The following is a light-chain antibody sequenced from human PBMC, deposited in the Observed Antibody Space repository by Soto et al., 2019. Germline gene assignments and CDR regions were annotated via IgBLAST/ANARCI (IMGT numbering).Light chain of an antibody. CDR3: QQYVSPPIT. CDR2: DAS. Sequence: VLTQSPAALSLSPWERGTLSCGASQSVTSNYVAWYQQKPGLAPRLRLHDASSRATGIPDRLSGSRSGTNFTLTIRRMEPEDVAVYYCQQYVSPPITFGQGTRLEIK. J-gene: IGKJ5*01. CDR1: QSVTSNY. V-gene: IGKV3D-20*01.